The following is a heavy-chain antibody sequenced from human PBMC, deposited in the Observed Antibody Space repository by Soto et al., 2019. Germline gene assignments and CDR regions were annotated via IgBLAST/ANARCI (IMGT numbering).Heavy chain of an antibody. Sequence: QVQLVQSGAEVKKPGASVKVSCKASGYTFTSCGISWVRQAPGQGLEWMGWISAYNGNTNYAQKLQGRVTMTTDTSTSTAYMELRSLRSDDTAVYYCARDCSGGSCYSGIVEKLDYWGQGTLVTVSS. CDR1: GYTFTSCG. D-gene: IGHD2-15*01. V-gene: IGHV1-18*01. CDR2: ISAYNGNT. J-gene: IGHJ4*02. CDR3: ARDCSGGSCYSGIVEKLDY.